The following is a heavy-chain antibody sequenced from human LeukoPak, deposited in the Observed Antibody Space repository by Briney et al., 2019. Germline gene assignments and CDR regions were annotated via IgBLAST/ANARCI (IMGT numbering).Heavy chain of an antibody. D-gene: IGHD3-16*02. J-gene: IGHJ4*03. CDR2: INPNSGST. Sequence: GASVKVSCKASGYTFTGYYMHWVRQAPGQGLEWMGWINPNSGSTNYAQKCQGSVTMTRDTSISTAYMELSRLRADDTAVYYCARDGRSYRFPSPDGWGQGTLVTVSS. CDR3: ARDGRSYRFPSPDG. V-gene: IGHV1-2*02. CDR1: GYTFTGYY.